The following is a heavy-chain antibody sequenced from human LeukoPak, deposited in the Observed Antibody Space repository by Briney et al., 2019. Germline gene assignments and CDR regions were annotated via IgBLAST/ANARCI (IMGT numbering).Heavy chain of an antibody. CDR2: VTWESATL. CDR1: GYIFHDFV. V-gene: IGHV3-9*01. Sequence: GGSLRLSCAPSGYIFHDFVVHWVRHRPGKGLEWVAAVTWESATLGYAGSVRGRLTISRDNAKNSVQLQMNSLTTDDTALYYCARGHPYYLDSWGPGTPVTVSS. CDR3: ARGHPYYLDS. D-gene: IGHD3-10*01. J-gene: IGHJ4*02.